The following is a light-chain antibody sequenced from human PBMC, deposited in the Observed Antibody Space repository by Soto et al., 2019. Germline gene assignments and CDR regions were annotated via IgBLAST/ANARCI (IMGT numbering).Light chain of an antibody. J-gene: IGKJ4*01. CDR2: GAS. CDR1: HSLLHTDGKTY. Sequence: DFMMTQTPLSLSVTPGQPASISCKSSHSLLHTDGKTYLYWYQQKPGQAPRLLIYGASTRATGIPARFSGSGSGTEFTLTITSLQPEDFATYHCLQDNKYPLTFGGGTKVDI. V-gene: IGKV2-29*01. CDR3: LQDNKYPLT.